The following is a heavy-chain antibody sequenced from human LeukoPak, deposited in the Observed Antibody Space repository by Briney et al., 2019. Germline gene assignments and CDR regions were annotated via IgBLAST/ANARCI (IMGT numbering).Heavy chain of an antibody. V-gene: IGHV1-8*01. CDR3: AIRTPVDIVATLGERVKKGLDY. CDR2: MNPNSGNT. CDR1: GYTFTSYD. J-gene: IGHJ4*02. D-gene: IGHD5-12*01. Sequence: GASVKVSCKASGYTFTSYDINWLRQATGQGPEWMGWMNPNSGNTGYAQKFQGRVTMTRNTSMSTAYLELSSLRSEDTAMYYCAIRTPVDIVATLGERVKKGLDYWDQGTLVTVSS.